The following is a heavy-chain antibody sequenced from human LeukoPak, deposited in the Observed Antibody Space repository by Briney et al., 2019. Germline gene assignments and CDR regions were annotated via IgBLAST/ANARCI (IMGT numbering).Heavy chain of an antibody. D-gene: IGHD5-18*01. CDR3: ARGGIQLWSKMGDYYHGMDV. CDR2: ISAYNGNT. Sequence: ASVKVSCKASGYTFTSYGISWVRQAPGQGLEWMGWISAYNGNTNYAQKLQGRVTMTTDTSTSTAYMELRSLRSDDTAVYYCARGGIQLWSKMGDYYHGMDVWGQGTTVTVSS. V-gene: IGHV1-18*01. CDR1: GYTFTSYG. J-gene: IGHJ6*02.